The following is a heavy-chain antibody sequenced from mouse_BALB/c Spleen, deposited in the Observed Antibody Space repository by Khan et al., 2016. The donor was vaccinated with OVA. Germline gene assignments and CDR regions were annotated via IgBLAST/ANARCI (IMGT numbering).Heavy chain of an antibody. Sequence: EVQLQESGPGLVKPSQSLSLTCTVTGYSITSDYAWNWIRPFPGNTLEWMGYISYSGRPRYNPSLKSRISITRATSNNQFFLQLNSVTTEDTATYDCARSVTITAVVATDFDCWGQGTTLTVSS. CDR2: ISYSGRP. CDR3: ARSVTITAVVATDFDC. J-gene: IGHJ2*01. D-gene: IGHD1-1*01. CDR1: GYSITSDYA. V-gene: IGHV3-2*02.